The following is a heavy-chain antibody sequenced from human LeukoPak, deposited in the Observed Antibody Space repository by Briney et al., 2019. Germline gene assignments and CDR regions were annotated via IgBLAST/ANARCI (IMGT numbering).Heavy chain of an antibody. CDR2: IYSGGST. Sequence: GGSLRLSCAASGFTVNSNYMTWVRQAPGKGLEWVSVIYSGGSTYYADSVKGRFTISRDNAKNSLYLQMNSLRAEDTAVYYCARVRSDYWGQGTLVTVSS. J-gene: IGHJ4*02. CDR1: GFTVNSNY. V-gene: IGHV3-53*01. CDR3: ARVRSDY.